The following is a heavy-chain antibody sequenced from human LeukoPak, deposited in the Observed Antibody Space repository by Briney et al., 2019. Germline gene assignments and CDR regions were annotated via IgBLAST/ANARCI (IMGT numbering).Heavy chain of an antibody. CDR3: ARLTFDDFWSGNDAFDI. CDR2: IKQDGSEK. CDR1: GFTFSSHG. Sequence: PGGSLRLSCAASGFTFSSHGMSWVRQAPGKGLEWVANIKQDGSEKYYVDSLKGRFTISRDNSKNSLYLQMNNLRVEDTAVYFCARLTFDDFWSGNDAFDIWGQGTMVTVSS. V-gene: IGHV3-7*01. J-gene: IGHJ3*02. D-gene: IGHD3-3*01.